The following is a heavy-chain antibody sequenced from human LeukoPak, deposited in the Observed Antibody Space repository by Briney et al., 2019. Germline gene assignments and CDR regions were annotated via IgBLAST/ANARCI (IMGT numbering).Heavy chain of an antibody. Sequence: GASVKVSSKASGGTFSSYAISWVRQAPGQGLEWMGGIIPIFGTANYAQKFQGRVAITTDESTSTAYMELSSLRSEDTAVYYCASSSGSGSYPPYYFDYWGQGTLVTVSS. CDR1: GGTFSSYA. J-gene: IGHJ4*02. CDR3: ASSSGSGSYPPYYFDY. D-gene: IGHD3-10*01. CDR2: IIPIFGTA. V-gene: IGHV1-69*05.